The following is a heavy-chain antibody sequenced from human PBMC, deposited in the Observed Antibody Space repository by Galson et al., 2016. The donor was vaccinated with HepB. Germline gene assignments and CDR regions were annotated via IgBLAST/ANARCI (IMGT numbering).Heavy chain of an antibody. CDR2: IDPSDSNI. J-gene: IGHJ4*02. CDR1: GYKFISYW. Sequence: QSGAEVKKPGESLRISCKGSGYKFISYWISWVRQMPGKGLEWMGTIDPSDSNIKYNPSLQGHVPISADKSISTAYLQWSSLQASDTAIYYCARNPSSGSYSLGFWGQGTLVTVSS. D-gene: IGHD3-10*01. CDR3: ARNPSSGSYSLGF. V-gene: IGHV5-10-1*01.